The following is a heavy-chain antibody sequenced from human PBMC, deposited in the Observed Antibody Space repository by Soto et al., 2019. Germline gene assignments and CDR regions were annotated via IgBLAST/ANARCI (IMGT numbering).Heavy chain of an antibody. CDR3: ARGTGYYSNLGYYYYGLDV. CDR2: IYYSGST. J-gene: IGHJ6*02. D-gene: IGHD4-4*01. Sequence: SETLSLTCTVSGGSISSGGYYWSWIRQHPGKGLEWIGYIYYSGSTYYNPSLKSRVAISVDTPKNQFSLKLSSVTAADTAVYYCARGTGYYSNLGYYYYGLDVWGQGTTVTVSS. V-gene: IGHV4-31*03. CDR1: GGSISSGGYY.